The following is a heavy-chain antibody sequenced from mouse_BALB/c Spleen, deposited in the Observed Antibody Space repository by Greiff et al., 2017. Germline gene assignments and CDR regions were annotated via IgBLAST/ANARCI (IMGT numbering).Heavy chain of an antibody. CDR2: ISSGGSYT. CDR1: GFTFSDYY. V-gene: IGHV5-4*02. J-gene: IGHJ4*01. CDR3: GREVRGGAMDY. D-gene: IGHD2-14*01. Sequence: EVHLVESGGGLVKPGGSLKLSCAASGFTFSDYYLYWVRQTPEKRLEWVATISSGGSYTYYPDSVKGRFTISRDNAKNTLYLQMSSLKSGDTAMYYCGREVRGGAMDYWGQGTSVTVSS.